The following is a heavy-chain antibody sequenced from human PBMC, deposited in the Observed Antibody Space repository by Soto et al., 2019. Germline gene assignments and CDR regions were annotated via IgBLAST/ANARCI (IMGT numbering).Heavy chain of an antibody. D-gene: IGHD6-6*01. V-gene: IGHV4-39*01. Sequence: KPSETLSLTCTVSGGSISSSSYYWGWIRQPPGKGPEWIGSIYYSGSTYYNPSLKSRVAISVDTSKNQFSLKLSSVTAADTAVYYCASWSIAAFGMDVWGQGTTVTVSS. CDR3: ASWSIAAFGMDV. J-gene: IGHJ6*02. CDR2: IYYSGST. CDR1: GGSISSSSYY.